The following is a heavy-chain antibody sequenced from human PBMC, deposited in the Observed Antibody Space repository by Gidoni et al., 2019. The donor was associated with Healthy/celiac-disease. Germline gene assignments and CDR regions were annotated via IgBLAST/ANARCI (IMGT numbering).Heavy chain of an antibody. V-gene: IGHV1-2*02. J-gene: IGHJ4*02. Sequence: QVQLVQSGAEVKKPGASVKVSCKASGYTFTGYYMHWVRQAPGQGLEWMVWINPNSGGTNYAQKFQGRVTMTRDTSISTAYMELSRLSSDDTAVYYCARDRSIAVAGGDYWGQGTLVTVSS. CDR1: GYTFTGYY. D-gene: IGHD6-19*01. CDR3: ARDRSIAVAGGDY. CDR2: INPNSGGT.